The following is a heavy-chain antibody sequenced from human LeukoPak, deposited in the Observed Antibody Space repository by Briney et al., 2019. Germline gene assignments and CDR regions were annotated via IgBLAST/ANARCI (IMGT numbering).Heavy chain of an antibody. CDR3: AKGSVYDILTGYYTHFDY. CDR2: ISYDGSNK. J-gene: IGHJ4*02. Sequence: PGRSLRLSCAASGFTFSSYGMHWVRQAPGKGLEWVAVISYDGSNKYYADSVKGRFTISRDNSKNTLYLQMNSLRADDTAVYYCAKGSVYDILTGYYTHFDYWGQGTLVTVSS. CDR1: GFTFSSYG. V-gene: IGHV3-30*18. D-gene: IGHD3-9*01.